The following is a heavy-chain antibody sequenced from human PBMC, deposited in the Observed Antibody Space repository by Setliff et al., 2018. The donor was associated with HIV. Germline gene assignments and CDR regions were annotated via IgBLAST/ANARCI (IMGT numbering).Heavy chain of an antibody. CDR1: GASISSRY. Sequence: SETLSLTCTVSGASISSRYWSWIRHSPGKGMEWIGSMYYSETTNNNPSLKSRVTISVDTSTNQLTRRLRSVTAADTAVSYCARDPGGLFCRSTSGPGGCFDPWGQGTLVTVSS. J-gene: IGHJ5*02. CDR3: ARDPGGLFCRSTSGPGGCFDP. D-gene: IGHD2-2*01. CDR2: MYYSETT. V-gene: IGHV4-59*11.